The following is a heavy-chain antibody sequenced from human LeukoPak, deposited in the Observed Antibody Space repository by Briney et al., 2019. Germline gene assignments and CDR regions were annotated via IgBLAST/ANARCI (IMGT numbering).Heavy chain of an antibody. V-gene: IGHV1-69*13. CDR3: AFTGVVVPAAQIGYWYFDL. D-gene: IGHD2-2*01. Sequence: GASVKVSCKASGGTFSSYAISWMRQAPGQGLEWMGGIIPIFGTANYAQKFQGRVTITADESTSTAYMELSSLRSEDTAVYYCAFTGVVVPAAQIGYWYFDLWGRGTLVTVSS. CDR2: IIPIFGTA. J-gene: IGHJ2*01. CDR1: GGTFSSYA.